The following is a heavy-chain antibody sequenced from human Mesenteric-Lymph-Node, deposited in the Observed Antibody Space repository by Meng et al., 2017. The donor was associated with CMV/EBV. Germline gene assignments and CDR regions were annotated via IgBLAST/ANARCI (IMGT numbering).Heavy chain of an antibody. CDR1: GYTFTGYY. CDR2: INPNSGGT. J-gene: IGHJ4*02. Sequence: ASVKVSCKASGYTFTGYYMHWVRQAPGQGLEWMGWINPNSGGTNYAQKFQGRVTMTRDTSISTAYMELSRLRSEDTAVYYCAGELGDFWSGPEGFDCWGQGTLVTVSS. D-gene: IGHD3-3*01. CDR3: AGELGDFWSGPEGFDC. V-gene: IGHV1-2*02.